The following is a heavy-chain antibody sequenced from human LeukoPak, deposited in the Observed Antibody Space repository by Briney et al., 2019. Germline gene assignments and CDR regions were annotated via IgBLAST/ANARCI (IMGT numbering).Heavy chain of an antibody. Sequence: ASVKVSCKASGYTFTSYDINWVRQATGQGLEWMGWMNPNSGNTGYAQKFQGRVTMTRDMSTSTVYMELSSLRSEDTAVYYCARDRLVYGDSGGDYWGQEPWSPSPQ. CDR2: MNPNSGNT. V-gene: IGHV1-8*01. J-gene: IGHJ4*01. CDR3: ARDRLVYGDSGGDY. D-gene: IGHD4-17*01. CDR1: GYTFTSYD.